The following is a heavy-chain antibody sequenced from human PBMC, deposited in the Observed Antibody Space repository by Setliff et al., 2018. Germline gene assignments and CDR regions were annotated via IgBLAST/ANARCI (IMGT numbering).Heavy chain of an antibody. CDR1: GFTFGDYA. J-gene: IGHJ3*02. D-gene: IGHD2-8*01. CDR3: TRRISKWAADDAFDI. CDR2: IRSKTYGGTT. V-gene: IGHV3-49*03. Sequence: GESLKISCTASGFTFGDYAMSWFRQAPGKGLEWVGFIRSKTYGGTTEYAASVKGRFTISRDDSQSIAYLQVKTLKTEDTAVYYCTRRISKWAADDAFDIWGQGTMVTVSS.